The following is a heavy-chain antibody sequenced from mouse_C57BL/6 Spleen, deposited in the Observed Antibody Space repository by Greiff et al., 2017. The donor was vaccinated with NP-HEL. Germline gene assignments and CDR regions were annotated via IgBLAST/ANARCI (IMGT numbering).Heavy chain of an antibody. CDR3: ATPYYGEAMDY. J-gene: IGHJ4*01. V-gene: IGHV14-2*01. Sequence: VQLQQSGAELVKPGASVKLSCTASGFNIKDYYMHWVKQRTEQGLEWIGRIDPEDGETKYAPKFPGKATITADTSSNTAYLQLSSLTSEDTAVYYCATPYYGEAMDYWGQGTSVTVSS. CDR2: IDPEDGET. CDR1: GFNIKDYY. D-gene: IGHD1-1*01.